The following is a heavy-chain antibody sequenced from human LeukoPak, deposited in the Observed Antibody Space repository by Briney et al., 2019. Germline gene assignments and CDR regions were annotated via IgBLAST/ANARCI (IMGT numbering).Heavy chain of an antibody. V-gene: IGHV4-59*01. Sequence: SETLSLTCTVSGVSISGYYWSWIRQPPGKGLEWIGYISYSGSSNYNPSLKSRVTISVDTSKNQFALNLTSVTAADTAEYYCARGPWQYITWGQGTLVTVSS. CDR1: GVSISGYY. CDR2: ISYSGSS. J-gene: IGHJ4*02. D-gene: IGHD1-14*01. CDR3: ARGPWQYIT.